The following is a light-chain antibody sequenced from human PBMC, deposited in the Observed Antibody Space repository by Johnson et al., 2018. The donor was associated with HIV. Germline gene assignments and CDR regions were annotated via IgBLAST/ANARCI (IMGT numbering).Light chain of an antibody. CDR1: TSNIGNNY. CDR3: GTWDSSLYAYV. Sequence: QSVLTQPPSVSAAPGQKVTISCSGSTSNIGNNYVSWYQQLPGTAPKLLIYDNNKRPSGIPDRFSGSKSGTSATLGLTGVQTGDEADYYCGTWDSSLYAYVFGTGTKVTSL. J-gene: IGLJ1*01. V-gene: IGLV1-51*01. CDR2: DNN.